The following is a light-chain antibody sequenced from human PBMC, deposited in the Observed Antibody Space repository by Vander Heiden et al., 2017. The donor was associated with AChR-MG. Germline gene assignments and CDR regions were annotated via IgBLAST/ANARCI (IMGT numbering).Light chain of an antibody. CDR2: DVS. CDR1: SSDVGTYNY. Sequence: QSALTQPASVSGSPGQSVNISCTGTSSDVGTYNYVSWYQQHPGKAPKLMIYDVSNRPSGVSNRFSGSKSGNTASLTISGLQAEDVADYFCSSYTPTSTLVFGGGTKLTVL. CDR3: SSYTPTSTLV. J-gene: IGLJ3*02. V-gene: IGLV2-14*03.